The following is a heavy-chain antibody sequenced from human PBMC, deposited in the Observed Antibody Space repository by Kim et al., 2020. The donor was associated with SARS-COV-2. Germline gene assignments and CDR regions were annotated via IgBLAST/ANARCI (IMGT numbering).Heavy chain of an antibody. CDR2: ISAYNGNT. CDR3: AREESLSYGSGSYYPDAFDI. J-gene: IGHJ3*02. V-gene: IGHV1-18*01. Sequence: ASVKVSCKASGYTFTSYGISWVRQAPGQGLEWMGWISAYNGNTNYAQKLQGRVTMTTDTSTSTAYMELRSLRSDDTAVYYCAREESLSYGSGSYYPDAFDIWGQGTMVTVSS. D-gene: IGHD3-10*01. CDR1: GYTFTSYG.